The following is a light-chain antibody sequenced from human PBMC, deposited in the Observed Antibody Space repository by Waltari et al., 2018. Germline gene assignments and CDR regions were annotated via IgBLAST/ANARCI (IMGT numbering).Light chain of an antibody. CDR1: QGVGRE. Sequence: ETVMTQSPATLSVAPGESATLSCRASQGVGRELAWYQQKPGQAPRPLIYGVSTSATGVPARFSGSGSGAEFTLTISSLQSEDFEFYYCQQYDNWPLTFGGGTKVEIK. V-gene: IGKV3D-15*01. CDR3: QQYDNWPLT. J-gene: IGKJ4*01. CDR2: GVS.